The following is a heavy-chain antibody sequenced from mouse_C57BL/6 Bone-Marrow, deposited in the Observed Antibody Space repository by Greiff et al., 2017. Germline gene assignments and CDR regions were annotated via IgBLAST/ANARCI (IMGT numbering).Heavy chain of an antibody. D-gene: IGHD1-1*01. V-gene: IGHV1-63*01. J-gene: IGHJ4*01. CDR2: IYPGGGYT. Sequence: VQLQQSGAELVRPGTSVKMSCKASGYTFTNYWIGWAKQRPGHGLEWIGDIYPGGGYTNYNEKFKGKATLTADKSSSTAYMQFSSLTSEDAAIYYCARSGGRYYAMDYWGQGTSVTVSS. CDR3: ARSGGRYYAMDY. CDR1: GYTFTNYW.